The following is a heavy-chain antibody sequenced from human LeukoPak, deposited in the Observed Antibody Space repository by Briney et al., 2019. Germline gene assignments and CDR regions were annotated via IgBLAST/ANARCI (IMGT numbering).Heavy chain of an antibody. D-gene: IGHD6-13*01. CDR2: IKQDGSEK. CDR1: GFSFSTYW. V-gene: IGHV3-7*04. J-gene: IGHJ4*02. Sequence: GGSLRLSCAASGFSFSTYWMSWVRQAPGKGLEWLANIKQDGSEKYYVDSVKGRFTISRDNAKNSLYLQMNSLRAEDTAVYYCARDHSSSWYDSWLYWGQGTLVTVSS. CDR3: ARDHSSSWYDSWLY.